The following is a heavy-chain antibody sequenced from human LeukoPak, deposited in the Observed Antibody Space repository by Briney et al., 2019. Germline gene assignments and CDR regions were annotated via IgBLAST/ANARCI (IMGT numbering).Heavy chain of an antibody. CDR2: ISGSGGST. D-gene: IGHD3-3*01. V-gene: IGHV3-23*01. Sequence: GGSLRLSCAASGFTFSSYAMSWVRQAPGKGLEWVSAISGSGGSTYYADSVKGRFTISRDNSKNTLYLQMNSLRAEDTAVYYCAKDRKFGGITIFGVVIITSFDYWGQGTLVTVSS. CDR3: AKDRKFGGITIFGVVIITSFDY. CDR1: GFTFSSYA. J-gene: IGHJ4*02.